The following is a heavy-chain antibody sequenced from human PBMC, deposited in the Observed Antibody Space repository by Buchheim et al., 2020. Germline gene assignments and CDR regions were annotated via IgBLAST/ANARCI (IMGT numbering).Heavy chain of an antibody. CDR1: GFTFSIYD. CDR3: ARSVNWNQDY. D-gene: IGHD1-1*01. V-gene: IGHV3-23*01. CDR2: ISRTGDGT. Sequence: EVQLLQSGGGLVQPGGSLRLSCAVSGFTFSIYDMTWVRQAPGKGLEWVPSISRTGDGTTYADSVKGRFTISRDNSKKPLYLQMNSLRAEDTAVYYCARSVNWNQDYWGQGTL. J-gene: IGHJ4*02.